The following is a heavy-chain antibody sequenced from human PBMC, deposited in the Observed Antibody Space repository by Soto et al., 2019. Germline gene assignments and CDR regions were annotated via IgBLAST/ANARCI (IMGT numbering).Heavy chain of an antibody. D-gene: IGHD1-1*01. J-gene: IGHJ4*02. V-gene: IGHV4-31*03. CDR1: GGSISSGGYY. Sequence: QVQLQESGPGLVKPSQTLSLTCTVSGGSISSGGYYWSWIRQHPGKGLEWIGYIYYSGSTYYNPSLNSRVTISVDTSKNQFSLKLSSVTAADTAVYYCARDRRPLGRPLDYWDQGTLVTVSS. CDR3: ARDRRPLGRPLDY. CDR2: IYYSGST.